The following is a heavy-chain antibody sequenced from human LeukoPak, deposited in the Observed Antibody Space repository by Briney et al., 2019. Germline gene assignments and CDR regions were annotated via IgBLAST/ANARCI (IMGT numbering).Heavy chain of an antibody. Sequence: ASVKVSCKASGYTFTSYGIIWVRQAPGQGLEWMGWISADNGNTNYAQKLQGRVTMTTDTSRSTAYMELRSLRSDDTAVYYCASWRRRGYSGYGSGDYWGQGTLVTVSS. D-gene: IGHD5-12*01. CDR3: ASWRRRGYSGYGSGDY. CDR2: ISADNGNT. CDR1: GYTFTSYG. V-gene: IGHV1-18*01. J-gene: IGHJ4*02.